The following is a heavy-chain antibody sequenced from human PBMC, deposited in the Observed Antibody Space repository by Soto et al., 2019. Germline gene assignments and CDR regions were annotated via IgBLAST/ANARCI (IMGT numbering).Heavy chain of an antibody. CDR2: VFYTGFT. CDR1: CGSIIGSYYY. V-gene: IGHV4-39*01. J-gene: IGHJ4*02. Sequence: SETLSLTCAFSCGSIIGSYYYWGCLRQSPVKGPEWIGSVFYTGFTSYNPSLESRVSVSVDTSNNQFSLKVSGVSDADTAVYYCATSHKGYNWNYFDHWGQGALVTVSS. CDR3: ATSHKGYNWNYFDH. D-gene: IGHD1-20*01.